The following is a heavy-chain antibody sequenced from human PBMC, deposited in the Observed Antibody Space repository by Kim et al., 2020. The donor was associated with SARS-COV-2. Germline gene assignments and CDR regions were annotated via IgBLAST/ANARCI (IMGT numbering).Heavy chain of an antibody. CDR2: IWYDGSNK. V-gene: IGHV3-33*06. Sequence: GGSRRLSCAASGFTFSSYGMHWVRQAPGKGLEWVAVIWYDGSNKYYADSVKGRFTISRDNSKNTLYLKMNSLRAEDTAVYYCAKDLSRWFGELLFKWGGYGMDVWGQGTTVTVSS. CDR1: GFTFSSYG. D-gene: IGHD3-10*01. CDR3: AKDLSRWFGELLFKWGGYGMDV. J-gene: IGHJ6*02.